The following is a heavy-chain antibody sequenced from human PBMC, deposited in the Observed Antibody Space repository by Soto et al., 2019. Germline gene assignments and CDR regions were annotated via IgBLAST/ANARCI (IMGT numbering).Heavy chain of an antibody. D-gene: IGHD2-15*01. CDR3: AKQYCSGGSCYADYYMDV. J-gene: IGHJ6*03. V-gene: IGHV3-23*01. Sequence: GGSLRLSCAASGFTFSSYAMSWVRQAPGKGLEWVSAISGSGGSTYYANSVKGRFTISRDNSKNTLYLQMNSLRAEDTAVYYCAKQYCSGGSCYADYYMDVWGKGTTVTVSS. CDR1: GFTFSSYA. CDR2: ISGSGGST.